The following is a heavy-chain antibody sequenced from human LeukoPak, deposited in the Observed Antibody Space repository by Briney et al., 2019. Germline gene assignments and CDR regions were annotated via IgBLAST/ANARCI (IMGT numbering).Heavy chain of an antibody. V-gene: IGHV4-34*01. CDR1: GGSFSGYY. J-gene: IGHJ6*03. CDR2: INHSGST. Sequence: SETLSLTCAVYGGSFSGYYWSWIRQPPGKGLEWIGEINHSGSTNYSPSLKSRVTISVDTSKNQFSLKLSSVTAADTAVYYCARHVHDFWASYYYYYMDVWGKGTTVTVSS. D-gene: IGHD3-3*01. CDR3: ARHVHDFWASYYYYYMDV.